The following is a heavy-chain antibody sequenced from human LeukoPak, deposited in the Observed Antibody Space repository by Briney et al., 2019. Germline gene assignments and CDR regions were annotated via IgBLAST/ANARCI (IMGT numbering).Heavy chain of an antibody. CDR3: ARYSSGWYSFDY. J-gene: IGHJ4*02. Sequence: EASVKVSCKASGYTFTGYYMHWVRQAPGQGLEWMGWINPNSGGTNYAQKFQGRVTMTRDTSISTAYMELSRLRSDDTAVYYCARYSSGWYSFDYWGQGTLVTVSS. CDR2: INPNSGGT. CDR1: GYTFTGYY. V-gene: IGHV1-2*02. D-gene: IGHD6-19*01.